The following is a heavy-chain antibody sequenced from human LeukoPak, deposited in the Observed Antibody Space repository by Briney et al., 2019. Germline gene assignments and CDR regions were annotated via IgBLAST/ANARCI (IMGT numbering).Heavy chain of an antibody. V-gene: IGHV3-23*01. CDR2: ISGSGSNT. CDR1: GFTFSNYA. D-gene: IGHD3-10*01. J-gene: IGHJ6*02. CDR3: AKDYYGSGSSSCGMDV. Sequence: PGGSLRLSCAASGFTFSNYAMSWVRQAPGKRLEWVSAISGSGSNTYYADSVKGRFTISRDNSKNTLYLQMNSLKTEDTAVYYCAKDYYGSGSSSCGMDVWGQGTTVTVSS.